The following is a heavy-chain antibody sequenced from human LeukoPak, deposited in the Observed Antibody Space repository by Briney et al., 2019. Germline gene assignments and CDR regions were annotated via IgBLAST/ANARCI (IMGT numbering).Heavy chain of an antibody. V-gene: IGHV3-23*01. CDR2: ISGSGGST. CDR3: AKSGWDDFLTILSSHHFDY. D-gene: IGHD2/OR15-2a*01. Sequence: PGGSLRLSCAASGFTFSSYAMSWVRQAPGKGLEWVSAISGSGGSTYYADSVKGRFTISRDNSRNTLYLQMNSLRAEDTAVYYCAKSGWDDFLTILSSHHFDYWGQGTLVTVSS. CDR1: GFTFSSYA. J-gene: IGHJ4*02.